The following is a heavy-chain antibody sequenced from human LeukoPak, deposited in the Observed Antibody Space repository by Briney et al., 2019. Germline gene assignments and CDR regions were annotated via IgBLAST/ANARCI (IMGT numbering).Heavy chain of an antibody. Sequence: PGGSLRLSCGASGFTFSTYTMNWVRQAPGKGPEWVSSISSSSNYIYYADSVKGRFTISRDNAKNSLYLQMNSLRAEDTAVYYCAREGTDAFDIWGQGTMVTVSS. CDR3: AREGTDAFDI. CDR2: ISSSSNYI. CDR1: GFTFSTYT. J-gene: IGHJ3*02. V-gene: IGHV3-21*01.